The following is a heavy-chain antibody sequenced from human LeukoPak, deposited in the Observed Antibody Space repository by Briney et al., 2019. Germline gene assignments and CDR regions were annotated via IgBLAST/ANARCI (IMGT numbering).Heavy chain of an antibody. CDR3: VRASVESGGAFDI. J-gene: IGHJ3*02. D-gene: IGHD2-15*01. Sequence: SETLSLTCTVSGGSISTDYWSWIRQPPGKGLDWIGYVSFGGGTNYNPSLKSRVITSADTSKNQFSLNPTSVTAADTAVYYCVRASVESGGAFDIWGQGTMVTVSS. V-gene: IGHV4-59*01. CDR1: GGSISTDY. CDR2: VSFGGGT.